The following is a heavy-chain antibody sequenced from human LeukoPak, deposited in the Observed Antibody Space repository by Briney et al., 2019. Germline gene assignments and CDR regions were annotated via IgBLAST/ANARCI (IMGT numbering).Heavy chain of an antibody. CDR1: GLTFPNDA. V-gene: IGHV3-9*03. CDR3: AKAAGLGSYYSGIHY. D-gene: IGHD3-10*01. J-gene: IGHJ4*02. CDR2: ISWNSDTI. Sequence: GGSLRLSCAASGLTFPNDAMHWVRQVLGKGLEWVSGISWNSDTIGYADSVKGRFTLSRDNAKNSVYLQMNGLRPEDMALYFCAKAAGLGSYYSGIHYWGQGILVTVSS.